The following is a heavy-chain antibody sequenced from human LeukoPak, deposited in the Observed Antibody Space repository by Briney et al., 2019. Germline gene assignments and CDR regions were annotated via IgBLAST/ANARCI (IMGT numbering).Heavy chain of an antibody. J-gene: IGHJ4*02. Sequence: GESLKISCKGSGYTFTNYWIGWVRQMPGKGLERMGIIYPGDSDTRYSPSFQGQVTISADKSISSAYLQWSSLKASDTAMYYCARLVGSTYVDYWGQGTLVIVSS. CDR1: GYTFTNYW. V-gene: IGHV5-51*01. CDR3: ARLVGSTYVDY. D-gene: IGHD1-26*01. CDR2: IYPGDSDT.